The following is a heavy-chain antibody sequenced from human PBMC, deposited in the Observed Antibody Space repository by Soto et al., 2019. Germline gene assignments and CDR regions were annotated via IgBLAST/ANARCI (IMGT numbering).Heavy chain of an antibody. CDR3: ARVVSGTFNGYLAV. J-gene: IGHJ6*03. D-gene: IGHD1-1*01. Sequence: GWSLGVPCAASGFIFSSYSMNCVRHAPGKRLQLVSSISSSNTYIYYADSLKGRLTITRDTGRNSLFLQMDYLRAEATAVYYCARVVSGTFNGYLAVWGKGNTVTVSS. V-gene: IGHV3-21*01. CDR2: ISSSNTYI. CDR1: GFIFSSYS.